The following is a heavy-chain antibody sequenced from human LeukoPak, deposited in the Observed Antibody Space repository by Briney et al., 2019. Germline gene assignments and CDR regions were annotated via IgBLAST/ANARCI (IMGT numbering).Heavy chain of an antibody. J-gene: IGHJ4*02. Sequence: PGGSLRLSCAASGFAFSSYGMHWVRQAPGKGLEWVAVIWYDGSNKYYADSVKGRFTISRDNSKNTLYLQMNSLRAEDTAVYYCAKERVGYGDNNPYYFDYWGQGTLATVSS. CDR1: GFAFSSYG. CDR2: IWYDGSNK. V-gene: IGHV3-30*02. D-gene: IGHD4-17*01. CDR3: AKERVGYGDNNPYYFDY.